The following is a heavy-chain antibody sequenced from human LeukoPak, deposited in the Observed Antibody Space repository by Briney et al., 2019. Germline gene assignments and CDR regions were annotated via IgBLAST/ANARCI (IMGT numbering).Heavy chain of an antibody. V-gene: IGHV4-39*07. CDR1: GGSISSSSYY. D-gene: IGHD4-17*01. Sequence: PSETLSLTCTVSGGSISSSSYYWSWIRQPPGKGLEWIGEINHSGSTNYNPSLKSRVTISVATSKNQFSLKLSSVTAADTAVYYSARGRRYGDKTKASWFDPWGQGTLVTVSS. CDR3: ARGRRYGDKTKASWFDP. J-gene: IGHJ5*02. CDR2: INHSGST.